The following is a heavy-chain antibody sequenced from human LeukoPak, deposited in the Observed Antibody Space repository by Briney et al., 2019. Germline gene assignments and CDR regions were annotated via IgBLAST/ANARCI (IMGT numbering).Heavy chain of an antibody. Sequence: SQTLSLTCVISGDSVSSNSAAWNWIRHSPSRGLEWLGRTYYRSKWYNDYALSVNSRITINPDTSKNQFSLQLNSVTPEDTAVYYCARGPQVVGYFYIDVWDKGSTVTVPS. V-gene: IGHV6-1*01. CDR1: GDSVSSNSAA. J-gene: IGHJ6*03. D-gene: IGHD2-15*01. CDR2: TYYRSKWYN. CDR3: ARGPQVVGYFYIDV.